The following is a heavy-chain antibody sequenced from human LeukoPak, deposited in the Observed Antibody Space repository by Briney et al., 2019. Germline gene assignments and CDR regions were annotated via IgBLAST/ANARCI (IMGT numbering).Heavy chain of an antibody. CDR2: VSYDGSNK. CDR3: ARGGAQWELLIDY. Sequence: GRSLRLSCAASGFTFSNYAMHWVRQAPGKGLEWVAVVSYDGSNKYYADSVKGRFTISRDNSKNTLYLQMNSLRAEDAAVYYCARGGAQWELLIDYWGQGTLVTVSS. CDR1: GFTFSNYA. D-gene: IGHD1-26*01. J-gene: IGHJ4*02. V-gene: IGHV3-30-3*01.